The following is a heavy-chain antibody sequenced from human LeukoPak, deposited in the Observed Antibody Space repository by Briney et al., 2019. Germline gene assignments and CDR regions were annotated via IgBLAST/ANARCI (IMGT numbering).Heavy chain of an antibody. J-gene: IGHJ3*02. D-gene: IGHD6-19*01. CDR1: GFTFSSYW. V-gene: IGHV3-7*01. CDR3: AREASSGLYAFDI. CDR2: IKQDGSEK. Sequence: GGSLRLSCAASGFTFSSYWMSWVRQAPGKGLEWVANIKQDGSEKYYVDSVKGRFTISRDNAKNSLYLQMNSLRAEDTAVYYCAREASSGLYAFDIWGQGTMVTVSS.